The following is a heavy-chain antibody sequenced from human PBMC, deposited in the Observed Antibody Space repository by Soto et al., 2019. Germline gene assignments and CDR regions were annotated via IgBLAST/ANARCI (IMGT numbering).Heavy chain of an antibody. V-gene: IGHV4-34*01. CDR1: SGCFSRYY. Sequence: PSETLSLTCSIYSGCFSRYYWSWIRQPPGKGLEWIGEISQSGTTNYSPSLKSRVSISIDKSKKQFSLNLASVSAADTAVYYCARAPKVSGSSQTRPDFWGQGTLVTVSS. CDR3: ARAPKVSGSSQTRPDF. J-gene: IGHJ4*02. CDR2: ISQSGTT. D-gene: IGHD6-6*01.